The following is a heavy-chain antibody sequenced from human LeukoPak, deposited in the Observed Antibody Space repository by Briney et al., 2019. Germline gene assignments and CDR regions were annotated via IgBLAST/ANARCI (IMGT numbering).Heavy chain of an antibody. CDR1: GFTFSSYW. Sequence: PGGSLRLSCAASGFTFSSYWMSWVRQAPGKGLEWVANIKQDGSEKYYVDSVKGRFTISRDNSKNTLYLQMNSLRAEDTAVYYCARGIYSNGNMNDYWGQGTLVTVSS. CDR2: IKQDGSEK. J-gene: IGHJ4*02. CDR3: ARGIYSNGNMNDY. D-gene: IGHD4-11*01. V-gene: IGHV3-7*01.